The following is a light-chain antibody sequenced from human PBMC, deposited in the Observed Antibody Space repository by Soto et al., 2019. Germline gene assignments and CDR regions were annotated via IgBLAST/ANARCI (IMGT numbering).Light chain of an antibody. CDR3: QQAKNFPWT. J-gene: IGKJ1*01. V-gene: IGKV1-39*01. CDR1: QSIGGF. Sequence: DIQMTQSPSSLSVSVGDRVTITCRASQSIGGFLNWYQQKLGKAPKLLIYAASSLQSGVPSRFSGSGSGTDFTLTISSLQPEDFATYYCQQAKNFPWTFGQGTRVEIK. CDR2: AAS.